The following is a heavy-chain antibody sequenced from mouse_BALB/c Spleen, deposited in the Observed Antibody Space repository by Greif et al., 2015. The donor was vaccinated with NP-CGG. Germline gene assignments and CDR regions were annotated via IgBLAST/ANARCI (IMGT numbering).Heavy chain of an antibody. J-gene: IGHJ2*01. CDR3: ARRTQHFDY. CDR2: INPSTGYT. V-gene: IGHV1-7*01. D-gene: IGHD6-1*01. CDR1: GYTFTSYW. Sequence: VQLVESGAELAKPGASVKTSCKASGYTFTSYWMHWVKQRPGQGLEWIGYINPSTGYTEYNQKFKDKATLTADKSSSTAYMQLSSLTSEDSAVYYCARRTQHFDYWGQGTTLTVSS.